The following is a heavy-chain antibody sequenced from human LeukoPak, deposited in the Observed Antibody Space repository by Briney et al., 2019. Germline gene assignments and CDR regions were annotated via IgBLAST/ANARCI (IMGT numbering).Heavy chain of an antibody. V-gene: IGHV3-9*01. CDR1: GFTFDDYA. CDR3: AKDIHSSGWVGMDV. Sequence: GGSLRLSCAASGFTFDDYAMHWVRQAPGKGLEWVSGISWNSGSIGYADSVKGRFTISRDNAKNSLYLQMNSLRAEDTALYYCAKDIHSSGWVGMDVWGQGTLVTVSS. D-gene: IGHD6-19*01. J-gene: IGHJ4*02. CDR2: ISWNSGSI.